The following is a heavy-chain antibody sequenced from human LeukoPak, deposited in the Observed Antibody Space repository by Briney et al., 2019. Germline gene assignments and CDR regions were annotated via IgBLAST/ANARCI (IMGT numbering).Heavy chain of an antibody. Sequence: ASAKVSCKASGYTFTGYYMHWVRQAPGQGLEWMGWINPNSGGTNYAQKFQGRVTMTRDTSISTAYMELSRLRSDDTAVYYCARLRFLEWLLVDPWGQGTLVTVSS. CDR3: ARLRFLEWLLVDP. J-gene: IGHJ5*02. CDR2: INPNSGGT. V-gene: IGHV1-2*02. CDR1: GYTFTGYY. D-gene: IGHD3-3*01.